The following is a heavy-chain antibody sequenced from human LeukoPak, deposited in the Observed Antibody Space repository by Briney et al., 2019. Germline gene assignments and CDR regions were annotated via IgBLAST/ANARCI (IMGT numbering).Heavy chain of an antibody. CDR3: AKDRSPYTTMGPDY. CDR1: GFSYSSYG. J-gene: IGHJ4*02. D-gene: IGHD5-18*01. Sequence: GGSLRLSCAASGFSYSSYGMHWVSQAPGKWLEWLAVISYDGRIEYYADTVRGRFTISRDNSKITLYLQMNSLKTEDTAVYFCAKDRSPYTTMGPDYWGPGTLVTVSS. V-gene: IGHV3-30*18. CDR2: ISYDGRIE.